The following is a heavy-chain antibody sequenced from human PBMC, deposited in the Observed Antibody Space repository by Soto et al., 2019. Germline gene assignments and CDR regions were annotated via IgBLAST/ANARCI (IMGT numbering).Heavy chain of an antibody. D-gene: IGHD6-6*01. Sequence: GGSLSLSCAAYGFTFSSYSMNWVRQALGKGLEWVSYISSSSSTIYYADTVKGRFTISRDNAKNSLYLQMNSLRDEDTAVYYCARPEYSSSSYGMDVWGQGTTVTVSS. CDR3: ARPEYSSSSYGMDV. J-gene: IGHJ6*02. CDR2: ISSSSSTI. CDR1: GFTFSSYS. V-gene: IGHV3-48*02.